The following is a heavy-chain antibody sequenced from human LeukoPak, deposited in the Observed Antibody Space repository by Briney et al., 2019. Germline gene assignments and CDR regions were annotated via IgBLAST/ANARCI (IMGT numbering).Heavy chain of an antibody. CDR1: GGSISSSSYY. V-gene: IGHV4-39*07. CDR3: ARVLVVPAAILEWFDP. D-gene: IGHD2-2*02. CDR2: IYYSGST. Sequence: PSETLSLTCTVSGGSISSSSYYWGWIRQPPGKGLEWIGSIYYSGSTYYNPSLKSRVTISVDTSKNQFSLKLSSVTAADTAVYYCARVLVVPAAILEWFDPWGQGTLVTVSS. J-gene: IGHJ5*02.